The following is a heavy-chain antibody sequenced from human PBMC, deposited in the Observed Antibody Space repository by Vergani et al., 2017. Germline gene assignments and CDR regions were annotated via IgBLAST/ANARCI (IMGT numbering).Heavy chain of an antibody. J-gene: IGHJ4*02. CDR1: GGSISFYY. V-gene: IGHV4-59*01. CDR3: ARDILTGYYYFDY. D-gene: IGHD3-9*01. Sequence: QVQLQESGPGLVKPSETLSLTCTVSGGSISFYYWSWIRQSPGRGLEWIGYVFYNGTTKYNAYLKSRVTISVDTSKNQFSLRLSSVTAADTAVYYCARDILTGYYYFDYWGQGTLVTVSS. CDR2: VFYNGTT.